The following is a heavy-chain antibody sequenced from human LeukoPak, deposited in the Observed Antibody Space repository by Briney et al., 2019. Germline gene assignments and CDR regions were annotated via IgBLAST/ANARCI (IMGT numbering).Heavy chain of an antibody. J-gene: IGHJ5*02. CDR3: ARSQTYYYDSSGYYWFDP. V-gene: IGHV1-18*01. CDR1: GYTFTSYG. D-gene: IGHD3-22*01. Sequence: GASVKVSCKGSGYTFTSYGISWVRQAPGQGLEWMGWISAYNGNTNYAQKLQGRVTMTTDTSTSTAYMELRSLRSDDTAVYYCARSQTYYYDSSGYYWFDPWGQGTLVTVSS. CDR2: ISAYNGNT.